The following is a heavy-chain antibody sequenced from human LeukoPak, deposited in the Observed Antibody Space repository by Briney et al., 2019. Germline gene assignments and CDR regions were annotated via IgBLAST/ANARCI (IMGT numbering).Heavy chain of an antibody. CDR3: ARDFDA. CDR2: IYTSGST. CDR1: GVPFSSFH. J-gene: IGHJ4*02. V-gene: IGHV4-4*07. Sequence: TSETLSLTCTVSGVPFSSFHWSWIRQPAGKGLELLGLIYTSGSTNYSPSLKSRLTISVDASKHQFSLQQSSVTAEDTAVYYCARDFDAWGQGTLVTVSS.